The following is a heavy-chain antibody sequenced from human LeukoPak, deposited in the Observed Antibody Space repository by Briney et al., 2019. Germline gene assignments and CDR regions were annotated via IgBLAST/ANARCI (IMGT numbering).Heavy chain of an antibody. D-gene: IGHD3-10*01. Sequence: SVKVSCTASGGTFISYAISWVRQAPGQGLEWMGGIIPIFGTANYAQKFQGRVTITADESTSTAYMELSSLRSEDTAVYYCARSRHYYGSGRESGIYNWFDPWGQGTLVTVSS. CDR1: GGTFISYA. CDR3: ARSRHYYGSGRESGIYNWFDP. J-gene: IGHJ5*02. CDR2: IIPIFGTA. V-gene: IGHV1-69*13.